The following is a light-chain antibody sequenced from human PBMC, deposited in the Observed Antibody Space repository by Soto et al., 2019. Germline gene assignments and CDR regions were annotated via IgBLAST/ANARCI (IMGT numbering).Light chain of an antibody. J-gene: IGLJ2*01. Sequence: QSALTQPASVSGSPGQSITISCNGTSSDIGSYDLLSWYQQHPGKAPKLMIYEVTTRPAGVSDRFSGSKSANTASLTISGLQVADEDDYYCCSVGSIGTIFGGGTKVTVL. CDR2: EVT. V-gene: IGLV2-23*02. CDR1: SSDIGSYDL. CDR3: CSVGSIGTI.